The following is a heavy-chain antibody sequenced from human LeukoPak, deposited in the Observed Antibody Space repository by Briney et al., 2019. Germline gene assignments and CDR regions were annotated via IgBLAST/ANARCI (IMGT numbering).Heavy chain of an antibody. CDR3: ARAPRGQPLLYGGYFDY. CDR2: IYYSGST. J-gene: IGHJ4*02. Sequence: PSETLSLTCTVSGGSISSSSYYWGWIRQPPGKGLEWIGSIYYSGSTYYNPSLKSRVTISVDRSKNQFSLKLSSVTAADTAVYYCARAPRGQPLLYGGYFDYWGQGTLVTVSS. V-gene: IGHV4-39*07. CDR1: GGSISSSSYY. D-gene: IGHD2-2*02.